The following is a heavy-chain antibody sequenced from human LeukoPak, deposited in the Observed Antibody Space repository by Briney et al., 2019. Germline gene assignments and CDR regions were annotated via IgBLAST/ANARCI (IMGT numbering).Heavy chain of an antibody. J-gene: IGHJ5*02. CDR2: ISNGKT. CDR1: GFPFSSHA. Sequence: RTGGSLRLSCAASGFPFSSHAMSWVRQPPGKGLEWVAAISNGKTYYADSVRGRFAISRDDSTNTVYLHVNSLRDEDTALYHCVREAGYCAPVCVKTNWFDPWGQGTLVTVSS. D-gene: IGHD2-15*01. CDR3: VREAGYCAPVCVKTNWFDP. V-gene: IGHV3-23*01.